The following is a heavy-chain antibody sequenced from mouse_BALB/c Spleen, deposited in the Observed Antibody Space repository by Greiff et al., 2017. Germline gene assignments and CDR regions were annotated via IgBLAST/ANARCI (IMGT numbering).Heavy chain of an antibody. Sequence: QVQLQQSGAELMKPGASVKISCKATGYTFSSYWIEWVKQRPGHGLEWIGEILPGSGSTNYNEKFKGKATFTADTSSNTAYMQLSSLTSEDSAVYYCARGGYERTWFAYWGQGTLVTVSA. D-gene: IGHD2-2*01. J-gene: IGHJ3*01. CDR1: GYTFSSYW. CDR3: ARGGYERTWFAY. V-gene: IGHV1-9*01. CDR2: ILPGSGST.